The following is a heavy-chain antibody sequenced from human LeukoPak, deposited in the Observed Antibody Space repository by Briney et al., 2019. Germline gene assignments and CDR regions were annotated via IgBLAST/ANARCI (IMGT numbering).Heavy chain of an antibody. CDR1: GGSISGYY. V-gene: IGHV4-59*01. CDR2: IYYSGST. Sequence: KASETLSLTCTVSGGSISGYYWSWIRQPPGKGLEWIGYIYYSGSTNYNPSLKSRVTISVDTSKNQFSLKLSSETAADTAVYYCARGREWSWFDPWGQGTLVTVSS. D-gene: IGHD3-3*01. CDR3: ARGREWSWFDP. J-gene: IGHJ5*02.